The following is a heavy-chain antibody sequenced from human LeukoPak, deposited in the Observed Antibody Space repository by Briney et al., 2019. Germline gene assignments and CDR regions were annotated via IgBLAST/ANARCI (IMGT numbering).Heavy chain of an antibody. CDR3: ARLGRDYDASTGYYLTYNYDY. Sequence: GESLKISCKTSGYTFANFWIGWVRQMPGKGLEYMGNIYPGDSDARYSPSFRGQVTISVDKSINTAYLQWSSLKASDNAMYYCARLGRDYDASTGYYLTYNYDYWGQGTLVTVSS. CDR2: IYPGDSDA. CDR1: GYTFANFW. V-gene: IGHV5-51*01. J-gene: IGHJ4*02. D-gene: IGHD3-9*01.